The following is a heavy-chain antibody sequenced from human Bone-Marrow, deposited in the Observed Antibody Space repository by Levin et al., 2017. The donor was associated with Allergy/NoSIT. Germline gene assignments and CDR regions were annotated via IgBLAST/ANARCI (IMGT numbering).Heavy chain of an antibody. J-gene: IGHJ6*02. V-gene: IGHV4-30-4*01. CDR3: ARDRDYYDSSGYDIVYYGMDV. Sequence: SETLSLTCTVSGASISSNDYYWSWIRQPPGKGLEWIGYIYSSGTTHSTPSLKSRVTISLDASKNQISLKLNSVTAADTAVYYCARDRDYYDSSGYDIVYYGMDVWGQGTTVTVSS. CDR1: GASISSNDYY. CDR2: IYSSGTT. D-gene: IGHD3-22*01.